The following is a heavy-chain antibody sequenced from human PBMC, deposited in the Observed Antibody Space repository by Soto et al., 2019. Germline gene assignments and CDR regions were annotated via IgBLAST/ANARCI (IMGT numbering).Heavy chain of an antibody. CDR3: ASSRSSASISVLPDV. CDR1: GGSISSSSYY. D-gene: IGHD2-2*01. V-gene: IGHV4-39*01. Sequence: SETLSLTCTVSGGSISSSSYYWGWIRQPPGKGLEWIGSIYYSGSTYYNPSLKSRVTISVDTSKNQFSLKLSSVTAADTAVYYCASSRSSASISVLPDVWGKGTTVTVSS. J-gene: IGHJ6*04. CDR2: IYYSGST.